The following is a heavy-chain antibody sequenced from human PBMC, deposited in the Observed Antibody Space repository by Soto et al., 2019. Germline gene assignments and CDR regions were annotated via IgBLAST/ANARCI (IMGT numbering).Heavy chain of an antibody. D-gene: IGHD2-2*01. J-gene: IGHJ6*02. CDR2: INPNSGDT. V-gene: IGHV1-2*02. CDR1: GYTFTGYY. Sequence: ASVKVSCKASGYTFTGYYMHWVRQVPGQGLEWMGWINPNSGDTKYVQEFQGRVTMTRDTSISTAYMELSRLRSDDTAVYYCASFLCSSSSCYFFYGMDVWGQGNTVTVSS. CDR3: ASFLCSSSSCYFFYGMDV.